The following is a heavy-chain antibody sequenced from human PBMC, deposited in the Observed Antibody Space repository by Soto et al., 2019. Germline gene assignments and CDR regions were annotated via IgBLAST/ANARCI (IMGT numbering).Heavy chain of an antibody. CDR3: ARGTHYYDSSGCFLDY. V-gene: IGHV4-31*03. CDR2: IYYSGST. CDR1: GGSISSGGYY. D-gene: IGHD3-22*01. J-gene: IGHJ4*02. Sequence: TLSLTCTVSGGSISSGGYYWSWIRQHPGKGLEWIGYIYYSGSTYYNPSLKSRVTISVDTSKNQFSLKLSSVTAADTAVYYCARGTHYYDSSGCFLDYWGQGTLVTVSS.